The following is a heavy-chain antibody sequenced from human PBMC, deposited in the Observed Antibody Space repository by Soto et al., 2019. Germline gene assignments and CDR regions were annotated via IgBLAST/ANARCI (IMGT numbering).Heavy chain of an antibody. CDR2: IYWDDDK. V-gene: IGHV2-5*02. D-gene: IGHD3-3*01. CDR3: AHRSYDFGRGYLSY. CDR1: GFSLSTSGVG. J-gene: IGHJ4*02. Sequence: QITLKESGPTLVKPTQTLTLTCTFSGFSLSTSGVGVGWIRQPPGKALEWLALIYWDDDKPYSPSLKSRLTIPTDTSNNQVVITMTTVDPVDTSTYYCAHRSYDFGRGYLSYWGQGTLVTVSS.